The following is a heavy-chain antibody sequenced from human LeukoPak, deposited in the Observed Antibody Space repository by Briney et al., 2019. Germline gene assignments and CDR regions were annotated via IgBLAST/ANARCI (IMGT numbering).Heavy chain of an antibody. J-gene: IGHJ4*02. Sequence: GASVKVSCKASGHTFTNYAMNWVRQAPGQGLEWMGWIHPSTGNPTYAQGFTGRFVFSLDTSVSTTYLQISSLKAEDTAVYFCARAFQSLGGLSLPDYWGQGTLVTVSS. CDR3: ARAFQSLGGLSLPDY. CDR1: GHTFTNYA. D-gene: IGHD3-16*02. CDR2: IHPSTGNP. V-gene: IGHV7-4-1*02.